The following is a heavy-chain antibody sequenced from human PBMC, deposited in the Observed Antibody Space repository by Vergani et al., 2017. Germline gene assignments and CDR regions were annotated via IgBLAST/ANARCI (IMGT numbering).Heavy chain of an antibody. D-gene: IGHD1-7*01. V-gene: IGHV4-34*01. Sequence: QVQLQQWGAGLLKPSETLSLPCAVYGGSFSGYYWSWIRQPPGKGLEWIGEINHSGSTNYNPSLKSRVTISVDTSKNQFSLKLSSVTAADTAVYYCARGRRTGTTRWFDPWGQGTLVTVSS. CDR3: ARGRRTGTTRWFDP. CDR2: INHSGST. CDR1: GGSFSGYY. J-gene: IGHJ5*02.